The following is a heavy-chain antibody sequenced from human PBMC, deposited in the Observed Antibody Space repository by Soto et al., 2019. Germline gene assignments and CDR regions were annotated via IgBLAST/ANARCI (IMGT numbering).Heavy chain of an antibody. J-gene: IGHJ6*02. D-gene: IGHD2-2*01. CDR1: GYTFTSHG. Sequence: QVQLVQSGAEVKKPGASVKVSCKASGYTFTSHGITWVRQAPGQGLEWMGWISTYNGNTNYAQKLQGRVTLTTDTSTSTAYMELRSLRSDDAAVYYCARGASCTSTSFYDYLHYGMDVWGQGTTVTVSS. CDR3: ARGASCTSTSFYDYLHYGMDV. V-gene: IGHV1-18*01. CDR2: ISTYNGNT.